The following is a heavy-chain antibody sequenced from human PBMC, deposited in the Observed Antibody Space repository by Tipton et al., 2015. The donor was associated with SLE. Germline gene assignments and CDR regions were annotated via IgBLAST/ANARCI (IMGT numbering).Heavy chain of an antibody. Sequence: GLVKPSETLSLTCSVSGGSISGFYWGWIRQPPGKGLEYIGSAYYSGGTYYTPSLKGRVTISEDTSKNQFSLRLSSVTAADTAEYYCRVYAGGYPFDYWGQGALVTVSS. J-gene: IGHJ4*02. V-gene: IGHV4-59*12. CDR3: RVYAGGYPFDY. CDR1: GGSISGFY. CDR2: AYYSGGT. D-gene: IGHD5/OR15-5a*01.